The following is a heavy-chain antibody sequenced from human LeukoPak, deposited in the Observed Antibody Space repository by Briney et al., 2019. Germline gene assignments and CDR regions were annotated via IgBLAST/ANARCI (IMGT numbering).Heavy chain of an antibody. D-gene: IGHD1-1*01. J-gene: IGHJ4*02. CDR1: GGSITSYY. V-gene: IGHV4-4*07. CDR2: IYTSGST. CDR3: ARLYNWNDGYFDY. Sequence: PSETLSLTCTVSGGSITSYYWSWIRQPAGKGLEWIGRIYTSGSTNYNPSLKSRVTISVDKSKNQFSLKLSSVTAADTAVYYCARLYNWNDGYFDYWGQGTLVTVSS.